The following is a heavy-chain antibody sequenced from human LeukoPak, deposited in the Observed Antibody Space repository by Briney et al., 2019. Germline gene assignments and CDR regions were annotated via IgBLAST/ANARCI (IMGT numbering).Heavy chain of an antibody. D-gene: IGHD6-13*01. CDR1: GGSISSHY. J-gene: IGHJ6*02. V-gene: IGHV4-59*11. Sequence: PSETLSLTCTVSGGSISSHYWSWIRQPPGKGLEWIGYIFYSGSTNYNPSLKSRVTISLDTSKNQFSLKLNSVTAADTAVYYCAREAASSSWFYYYAMDVWGQGTTATVSS. CDR2: IFYSGST. CDR3: AREAASSSWFYYYAMDV.